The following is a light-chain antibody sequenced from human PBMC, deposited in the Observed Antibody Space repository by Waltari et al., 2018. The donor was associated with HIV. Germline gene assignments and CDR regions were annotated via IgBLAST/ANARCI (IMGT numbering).Light chain of an antibody. CDR2: DVN. V-gene: IGLV2-11*01. J-gene: IGLJ1*01. Sequence: QSALTQPHSVSGSPGQSLTISCTATSTYVDTFVSWYQQHPGKAPKVIIFDVNKRPSGVPDRFSGSKSGNTASLTISGLQAEDEADYYCCSHAGNFIFVFGTGTKVTVL. CDR1: STYVDTF. CDR3: CSHAGNFIFV.